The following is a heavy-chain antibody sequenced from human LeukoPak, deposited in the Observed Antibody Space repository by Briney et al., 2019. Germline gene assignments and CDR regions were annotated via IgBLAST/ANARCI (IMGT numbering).Heavy chain of an antibody. CDR3: VSWDVGHNNY. V-gene: IGHV3-7*01. CDR1: GFSFSNFW. Sequence: PGGSLRLSCAASGFSFSNFWMSWLRQAPGKGLEWVAHMNEAGSDKYYVEYVKGRFSISRDNAKNSVTLQMNSLRVEDTAVYYCVSWDVGHNNYWGQGAQVTVSS. CDR2: MNEAGSDK. J-gene: IGHJ4*02. D-gene: IGHD1-1*01.